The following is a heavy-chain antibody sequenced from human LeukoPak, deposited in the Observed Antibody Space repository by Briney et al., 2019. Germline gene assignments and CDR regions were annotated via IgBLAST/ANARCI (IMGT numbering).Heavy chain of an antibody. V-gene: IGHV3-30*02. CDR3: AKDGLPPAVAGTSLDY. Sequence: PGGSLRLSCAASGFSLSSYGMHWVREAPGKGLEWVAFIRYDGSNKYYADSVKGRFTISRDKTKNTLYLQMNSLRAEDTAVYYCAKDGLPPAVAGTSLDYWGQGTLVTVSS. J-gene: IGHJ4*02. CDR2: IRYDGSNK. CDR1: GFSLSSYG. D-gene: IGHD6-19*01.